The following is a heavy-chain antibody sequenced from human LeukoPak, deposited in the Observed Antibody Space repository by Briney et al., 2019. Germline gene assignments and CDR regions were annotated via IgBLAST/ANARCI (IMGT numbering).Heavy chain of an antibody. CDR2: IYHSGST. V-gene: IGHV4-38-2*02. J-gene: IGHJ4*02. CDR1: GYSISSGYY. Sequence: KPSETLSLTCTVSGYSISSGYYWGWIRQPPGKGLEWIGSIYHSGSTYYNPSLKSRVTISVDTSKNQFSLKLSSVTAADTAVYYCARGSGITIFGVVSEREPLANRFDYWGQGTLVTVSS. D-gene: IGHD3-3*01. CDR3: ARGSGITIFGVVSEREPLANRFDY.